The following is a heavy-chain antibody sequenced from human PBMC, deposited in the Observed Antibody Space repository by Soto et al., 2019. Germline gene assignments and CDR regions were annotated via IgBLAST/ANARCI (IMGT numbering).Heavy chain of an antibody. Sequence: QVQLQESGPGLVKPSQTLSLTCTVSGGSISSGGYYWSWIRQHPGKGLEWIGYIYYSGSTYYNPSRKSRVTISVDTSKNQFSLKLSSVTAADTAVYYCARAHKDFWSGYYQGRFDYWGQGTLVTVSS. J-gene: IGHJ4*02. V-gene: IGHV4-31*03. D-gene: IGHD3-3*01. CDR1: GGSISSGGYY. CDR2: IYYSGST. CDR3: ARAHKDFWSGYYQGRFDY.